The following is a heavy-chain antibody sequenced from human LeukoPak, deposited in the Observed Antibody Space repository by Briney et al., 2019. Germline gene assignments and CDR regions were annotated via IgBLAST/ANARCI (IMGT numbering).Heavy chain of an antibody. J-gene: IGHJ4*02. CDR2: IIPILGIA. CDR1: GGTFTSYA. V-gene: IGHV1-69*04. Sequence: SVKVSCKASGGTFTSYAISWVRQAPGQGLEWMGRIIPILGIANYAQKFQGRVTITADKSTSTAYMELSSLRSEDTAVYYCARTYSSSSVYFDYWGQGTLVTVSS. D-gene: IGHD6-6*01. CDR3: ARTYSSSSVYFDY.